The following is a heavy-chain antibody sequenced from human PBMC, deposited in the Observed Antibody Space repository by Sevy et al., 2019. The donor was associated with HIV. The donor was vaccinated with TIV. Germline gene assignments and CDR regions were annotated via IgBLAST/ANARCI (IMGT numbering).Heavy chain of an antibody. J-gene: IGHJ3*02. Sequence: GASLKISCKGSGYSFTSYWIGWVRQMPGKGLEWMGIIYPGDSDTRYSPSFQGQVTISADKSISTAYLQWSSLKASDTTMYDCASRGPYYDVPGGTDAFDIWGQGTMVTVSS. CDR3: ASRGPYYDVPGGTDAFDI. D-gene: IGHD3-10*02. CDR1: GYSFTSYW. CDR2: IYPGDSDT. V-gene: IGHV5-51*01.